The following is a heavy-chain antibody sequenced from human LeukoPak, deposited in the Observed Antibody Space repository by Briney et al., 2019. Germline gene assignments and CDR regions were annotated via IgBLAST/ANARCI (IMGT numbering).Heavy chain of an antibody. D-gene: IGHD2-2*01. CDR3: ARSDIVVVPAATGGYYYYYYGMDV. CDR1: GYTFTSYY. J-gene: IGHJ6*02. V-gene: IGHV1-46*01. Sequence: ASVKVSCKASGYTFTSYYMHWVRQAPGQGLEWMGIINPSGGSTSYAQKFQGRVTMTRDTSTSTIYMGLSSLRSEDTAVYYCARSDIVVVPAATGGYYYYYYGMDVWGQGTTVTVSS. CDR2: INPSGGST.